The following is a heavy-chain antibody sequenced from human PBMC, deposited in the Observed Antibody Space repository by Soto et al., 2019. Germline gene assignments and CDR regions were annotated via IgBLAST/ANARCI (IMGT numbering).Heavy chain of an antibody. D-gene: IGHD6-6*01. CDR1: GFTFSNYG. Sequence: QVQLVESGGGVVQPGRSLRLSCAASGFTFSNYGMHWFRQAPGKGLEWVAIISYDENKQYYADSVKGRFTISRDNSKNSLYLQMNSLRPDVTAVYYCAKCLQQLVRGYFDYWGQGTLVTVSS. J-gene: IGHJ4*02. CDR2: ISYDENKQ. CDR3: AKCLQQLVRGYFDY. V-gene: IGHV3-30*18.